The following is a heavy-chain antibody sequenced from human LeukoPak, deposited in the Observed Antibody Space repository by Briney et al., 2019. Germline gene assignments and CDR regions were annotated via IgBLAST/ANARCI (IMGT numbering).Heavy chain of an antibody. CDR3: ARRGARWLQPNPNFDY. J-gene: IGHJ4*02. CDR1: GFTFSSYW. D-gene: IGHD5-24*01. Sequence: QPGGSLRLSCAASGFTFSSYWMSWVRQAPGKGLEWVANIKQDGSEKYYVDSVKGRFTISRDNAKNSLYLQMNSLRAEDTAVYYCARRGARWLQPNPNFDYWGQGTLVTVSS. V-gene: IGHV3-7*01. CDR2: IKQDGSEK.